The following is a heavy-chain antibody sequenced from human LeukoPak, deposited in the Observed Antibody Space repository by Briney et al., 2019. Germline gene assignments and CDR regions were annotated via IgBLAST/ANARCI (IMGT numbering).Heavy chain of an antibody. CDR3: ARVLAYSSGWAYAFDI. CDR2: IYTSGST. CDR1: GGSISSYY. V-gene: IGHV4-4*07. D-gene: IGHD6-19*01. J-gene: IGHJ3*02. Sequence: SETLSLTCTVSGGSISSYYWSWIRQPAGKGLEWIGRIYTSGSTNYNPSLKSRVTMSVDTSKNQFSLKLSSVTAADTAVYYCARVLAYSSGWAYAFDIWGQGTMVTVSS.